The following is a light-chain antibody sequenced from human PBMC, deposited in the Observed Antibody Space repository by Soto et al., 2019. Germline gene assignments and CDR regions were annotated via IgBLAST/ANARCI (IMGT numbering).Light chain of an antibody. CDR2: GAS. J-gene: IGKJ2*01. Sequence: EIVMTQSPATLSVSPGERTTLSCRASQSVSNNLAWYQQKPGQAPMLLLYGASTMATGIPARFSCSGSGTEFTLTISSLQSEDFAVYYCQQYNNWPPFTFGQGTKVEIK. CDR1: QSVSNN. CDR3: QQYNNWPPFT. V-gene: IGKV3-15*01.